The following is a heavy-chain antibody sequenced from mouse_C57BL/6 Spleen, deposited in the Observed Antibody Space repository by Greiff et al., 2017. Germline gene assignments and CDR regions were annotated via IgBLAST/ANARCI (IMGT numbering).Heavy chain of an antibody. D-gene: IGHD1-1*01. V-gene: IGHV2-9*01. CDR1: GFSLTSSG. CDR3: AKRDYYYGSGVAY. J-gene: IGHJ3*01. CDR2: IWGGGST. Sequence: VKLVESGPGLVAPSQSLSITCTVSGFSLTSSGVDWVRQPPGKGLGWLGVIWGGGSTNYNSALMSRLSISKDNFKSQVFLKMNSLQTEDTAMYYCAKRDYYYGSGVAYWGQGTLVTVSA.